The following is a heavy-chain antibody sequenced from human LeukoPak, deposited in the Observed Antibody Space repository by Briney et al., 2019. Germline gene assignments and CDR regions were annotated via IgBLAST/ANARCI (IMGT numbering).Heavy chain of an antibody. J-gene: IGHJ4*02. V-gene: IGHV4-59*03. CDR2: IYYSGST. CDR3: ANGSLDYSSSSNFDY. Sequence: SETLSLTCTVSGGSISNYYWNWIRQPPGKGLEWLGYIYYSGSTNYNPSLKSRVTISVDTSKNRFSLRLSSVTAADTAVYYCANGSLDYSSSSNFDYWGQGILVTVSS. D-gene: IGHD6-6*01. CDR1: GGSISNYY.